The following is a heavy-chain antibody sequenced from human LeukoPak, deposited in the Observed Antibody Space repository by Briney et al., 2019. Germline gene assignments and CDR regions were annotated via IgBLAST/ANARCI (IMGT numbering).Heavy chain of an antibody. D-gene: IGHD1-26*01. CDR1: GFTFSSYA. J-gene: IGHJ4*02. V-gene: IGHV3-23*01. CDR3: AKEASGSCPGMVGYYFDY. CDR2: ISGSGGST. Sequence: GGSLRLSCAASGFTFSSYAMSWVRQAPGKGREWVSAISGSGGSTYYADSVKGRFTISRDNSKNTLYLKMNSLRAEDTAVYYCAKEASGSCPGMVGYYFDYWGQGTLVTVSS.